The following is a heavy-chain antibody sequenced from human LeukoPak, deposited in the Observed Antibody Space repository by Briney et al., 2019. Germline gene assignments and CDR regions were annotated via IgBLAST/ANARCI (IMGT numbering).Heavy chain of an antibody. D-gene: IGHD3-9*01. Sequence: PGGSLRLSCAASGFTFDDYGMSWVRQAPGKGLEWVSAISDNGGSTYYADSVKGRFTISRDNSKNTLYLQMNSLRAEDTAIYYCAKEEYFDWLSGFDYWGQGTLVTVSS. V-gene: IGHV3-23*01. CDR2: ISDNGGST. J-gene: IGHJ4*02. CDR3: AKEEYFDWLSGFDY. CDR1: GFTFDDYG.